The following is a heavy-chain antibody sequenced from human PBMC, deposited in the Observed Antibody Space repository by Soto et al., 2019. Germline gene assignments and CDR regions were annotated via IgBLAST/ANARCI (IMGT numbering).Heavy chain of an antibody. Sequence: GGSLRLSCAASGFTFSSYAMSWVRQAPGKGLEWVSAISGSGGSTYYADSVKGRFTISRDNSKNTLYLQMNSLRAEDTAVYYCAKDQIHIVLMVYADNNWFDPWGQGTLVTVSS. V-gene: IGHV3-23*01. CDR3: AKDQIHIVLMVYADNNWFDP. CDR2: ISGSGGST. J-gene: IGHJ5*02. CDR1: GFTFSSYA. D-gene: IGHD2-8*01.